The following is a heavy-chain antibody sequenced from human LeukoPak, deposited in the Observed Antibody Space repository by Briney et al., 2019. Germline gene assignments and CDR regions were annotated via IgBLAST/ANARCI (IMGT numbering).Heavy chain of an antibody. J-gene: IGHJ4*02. CDR2: IYYSGST. CDR1: GGSISSRSYY. V-gene: IGHV4-39*01. Sequence: PSETLSLTCTVYGGSISSRSYYWGWIRQPPGKGLEWLGSIYYSGSTYYNPSLKSRVTISVDTSKNQFSLKLSSVTAADTAVYYCACRIAVAGTLFDYWGQGTLVTVSS. CDR3: ACRIAVAGTLFDY. D-gene: IGHD6-19*01.